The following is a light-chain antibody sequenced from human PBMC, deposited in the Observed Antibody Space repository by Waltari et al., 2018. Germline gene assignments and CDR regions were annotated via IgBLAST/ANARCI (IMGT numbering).Light chain of an antibody. J-gene: IGKJ2*01. V-gene: IGKV1-39*01. CDR2: AAS. Sequence: DIQMTQSPSSLSASVGDRAPITCRDSRSIPTYLNWYLQKPGKAPKLLIYAASTLQIGVPSRFSGSESGTDFTLTISSLQPEDVATYYCQQSYSTPYTFGQGTKLEIK. CDR1: RSIPTY. CDR3: QQSYSTPYT.